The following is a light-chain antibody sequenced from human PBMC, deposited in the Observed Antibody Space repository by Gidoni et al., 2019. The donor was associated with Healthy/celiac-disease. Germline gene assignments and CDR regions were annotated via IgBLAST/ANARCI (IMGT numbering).Light chain of an antibody. CDR2: DVS. J-gene: IGLJ1*01. V-gene: IGLV2-14*03. CDR3: SSYTSSSTPYV. CDR1: SSDVGGYNY. Sequence: QSALTQPASVSGSPGQAITISCTGTSSDVGGYNYVAGYQQHPGKAPQLRIYDVSNRPSGVSNRFSGSKSGNTASLTISGLQAEDEADYYCSSYTSSSTPYVVGTGTKVTVL.